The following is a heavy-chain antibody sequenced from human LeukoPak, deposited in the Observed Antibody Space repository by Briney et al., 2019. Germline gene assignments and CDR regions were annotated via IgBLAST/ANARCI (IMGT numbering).Heavy chain of an antibody. CDR2: ICGSGVST. Sequence: GGSLRLSCGASGFTFGIYAMCCVRQARGRGLVWVSAICGSGVSTYYADSVKGRFTISRDNSKNTLCLQMNSLRAEDTAVYFCAKEYGAVWGGTDYWGQGTLVTVSS. CDR3: AKEYGAVWGGTDY. J-gene: IGHJ4*02. D-gene: IGHD3-16*01. V-gene: IGHV3-23*01. CDR1: GFTFGIYA.